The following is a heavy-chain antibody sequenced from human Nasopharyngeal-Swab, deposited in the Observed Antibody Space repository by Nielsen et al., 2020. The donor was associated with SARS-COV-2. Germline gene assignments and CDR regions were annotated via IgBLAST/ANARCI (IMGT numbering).Heavy chain of an antibody. J-gene: IGHJ6*03. CDR2: ISYDGSNK. Sequence: GGSLRLSCAASGFTFSSYAMHWVRQAPGKGLEWVAVISYDGSNKYYADSVKGRFTISRDNSKNTLYLQMNSLRAEDTAVYYCARKAEWSLYYYYMDVWGKGTTVTVSS. V-gene: IGHV3-30-3*01. CDR1: GFTFSSYA. CDR3: ARKAEWSLYYYYMDV. D-gene: IGHD2-8*01.